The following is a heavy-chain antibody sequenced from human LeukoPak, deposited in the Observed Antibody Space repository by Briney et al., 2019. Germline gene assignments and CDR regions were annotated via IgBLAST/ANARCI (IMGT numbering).Heavy chain of an antibody. V-gene: IGHV3-23*01. Sequence: GGSLRLSCAASGFTFTSYAMGWVRQAPGKGLEWVSSVSGSGDGTYYADSVKGRFTISRDNSKKTLDLHMDSLRAEDTAVYYCARDGGGWFDPWGQGTLVTVSS. J-gene: IGHJ5*02. CDR1: GFTFTSYA. CDR3: ARDGGGWFDP. D-gene: IGHD3-3*01. CDR2: VSGSGDGT.